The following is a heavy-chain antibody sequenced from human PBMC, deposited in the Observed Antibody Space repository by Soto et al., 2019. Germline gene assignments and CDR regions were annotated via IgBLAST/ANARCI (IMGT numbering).Heavy chain of an antibody. D-gene: IGHD3-9*01. CDR3: ARFSPYDTGFDS. V-gene: IGHV4-34*01. CDR2: INHSGNT. Sequence: QVQLQQWGAGLLKPSETLSLTCAVYGGSFSGYYWSWIRQPPGKGLEWIGEINHSGNTYYSPSLERRVSMSVDTSKKQFSLKLTSVTAADTAVYYCARFSPYDTGFDSWGQGTLVTVSS. CDR1: GGSFSGYY. J-gene: IGHJ4*02.